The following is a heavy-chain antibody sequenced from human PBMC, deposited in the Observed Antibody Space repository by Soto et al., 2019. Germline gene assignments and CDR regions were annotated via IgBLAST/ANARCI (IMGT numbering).Heavy chain of an antibody. CDR2: IYPVDSDT. Sequence: GEALKISCKGSGYSFTNYWIGWGRQRPGKGLEWMGIIYPVDSDTRSSPSFQGQVILSLPQSTSTAYLPQSSLQASHTPMYYCARQDYNYAYFDFWRQGPLVTASS. V-gene: IGHV5-51*01. CDR1: GYSFTNYW. D-gene: IGHD5-18*01. J-gene: IGHJ4*02. CDR3: ARQDYNYAYFDF.